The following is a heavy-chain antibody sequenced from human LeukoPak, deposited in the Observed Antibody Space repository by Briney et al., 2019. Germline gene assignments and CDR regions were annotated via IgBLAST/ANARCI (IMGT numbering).Heavy chain of an antibody. J-gene: IGHJ4*01. CDR2: IKADGSGK. CDR1: GFTFSTSW. V-gene: IGHV3-7*01. Sequence: GGSLRLSCVASGFTFSTSWMTWVRQAPGMGLERVANIKADGSGKYYVDSVGGRFSISRDNAKNSLYLELNNLRAEDTGVYFCARDRGCQQFDYWGQGTLVTVSS. D-gene: IGHD3-10*01. CDR3: ARDRGCQQFDY.